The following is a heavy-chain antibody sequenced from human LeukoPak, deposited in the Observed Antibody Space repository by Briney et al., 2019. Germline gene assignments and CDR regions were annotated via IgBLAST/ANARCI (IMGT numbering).Heavy chain of an antibody. J-gene: IGHJ4*02. CDR3: AREGWTAMARGHFDY. D-gene: IGHD5-18*01. V-gene: IGHV1-46*01. Sequence: ASVKVSCKASGYTFTSYYMHWVRQAPGQGLEWMGISNPSGGSTSYAQKFQGRVTMTRDTSTSTVYMELSSLRSEDTAVYYCAREGWTAMARGHFDYWGQGTLVTVSS. CDR1: GYTFTSYY. CDR2: SNPSGGST.